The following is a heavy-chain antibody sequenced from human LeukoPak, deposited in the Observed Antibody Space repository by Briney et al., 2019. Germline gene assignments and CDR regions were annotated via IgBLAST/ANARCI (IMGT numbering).Heavy chain of an antibody. CDR2: INHSGYT. J-gene: IGHJ4*02. CDR3: TRMTTGHDY. Sequence: SETLSLTCAVSGVSFDDYYWSWVRQTPGKGLEWLGEINHSGYTNDSPSLKSRVTLSLDTSRKQFSLNLKSVTVADAGIYYCTRMTTGHDYWGQGTLVTVSS. V-gene: IGHV4-34*01. CDR1: GVSFDDYY. D-gene: IGHD4-17*01.